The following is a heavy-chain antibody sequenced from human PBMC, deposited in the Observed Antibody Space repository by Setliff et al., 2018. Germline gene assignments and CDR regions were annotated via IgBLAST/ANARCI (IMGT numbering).Heavy chain of an antibody. CDR3: ARHTIAMSTIISYFDY. Sequence: SETLSLTCTVSGDSISSGTYYWGWIRQPPGKGLEWIGSRYYSGHTYYNPSLKSRVAMSVDKAKNQFSLNLRSVSAADTAIYYCARHTIAMSTIISYFDYWGQGTLVTVSS. V-gene: IGHV4-39*01. CDR2: RYYSGHT. CDR1: GDSISSGTYY. D-gene: IGHD3-10*01. J-gene: IGHJ4*02.